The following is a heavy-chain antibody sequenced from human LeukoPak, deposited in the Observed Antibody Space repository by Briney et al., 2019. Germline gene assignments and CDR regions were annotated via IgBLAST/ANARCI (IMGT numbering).Heavy chain of an antibody. CDR3: ARQTGSGLFILP. D-gene: IGHD3/OR15-3a*01. V-gene: IGHV6-1*01. CDR2: TYYRSKWYN. CDR1: GDSVSSNSAA. Sequence: SQTLSLTRAISGDSVSSNSAAWNWIRQSPSRGLEWLGRTYYRSKWYNDYAVSVKSRITINPDTSKNQFSLKLTSVTAADTAVYYCARQTGSGLFILPGGQGTLVTVSS. J-gene: IGHJ4*02.